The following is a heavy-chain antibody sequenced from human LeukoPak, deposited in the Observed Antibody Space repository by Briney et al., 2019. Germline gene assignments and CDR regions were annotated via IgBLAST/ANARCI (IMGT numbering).Heavy chain of an antibody. CDR1: GYSISSGYY. D-gene: IGHD5-12*01. CDR3: ARDGGYGGYDDY. CDR2: IYHSGTS. V-gene: IGHV4-38-2*02. Sequence: SETLSLTCTVSGYSISSGYYWGWIRQPPGKGVEWIGSIYHSGTSYYNPSLKSRVTISVDTSKNQFSLKLSSVTAADTAVYYCARDGGYGGYDDYWGQGTLVTVSS. J-gene: IGHJ4*02.